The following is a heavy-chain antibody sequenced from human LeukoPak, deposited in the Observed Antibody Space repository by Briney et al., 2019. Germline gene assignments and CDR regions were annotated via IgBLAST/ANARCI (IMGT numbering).Heavy chain of an antibody. V-gene: IGHV4-61*01. CDR2: IYYSGST. J-gene: IGHJ2*01. CDR3: ARLGPQYYYEEDWYVDL. D-gene: IGHD3-22*01. CDR1: GGSVSSGSYY. Sequence: SETLSLTCTVSGGSVSSGSYYWGWIRQPPGEGLEWSGYIYYSGSTHYNPSLKSRVTISVDTSKNQFSLKLSSVTAADTAGYYCARLGPQYYYEEDWYVDLWGRGTLVTVSS.